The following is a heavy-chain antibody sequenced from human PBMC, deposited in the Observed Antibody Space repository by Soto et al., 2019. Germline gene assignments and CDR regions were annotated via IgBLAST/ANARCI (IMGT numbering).Heavy chain of an antibody. CDR2: INPNSGGT. CDR3: ASGEYSGYPYYYGMDV. V-gene: IGHV1-2*02. D-gene: IGHD5-12*01. J-gene: IGHJ6*02. CDR1: GYTFTGYY. Sequence: VKVSCKASGYTFTGYYMHWVRQAPGQGLEWMGWINPNSGGTNYAQKFQGRVTMTRDTSISTAYMELSRLRSDDTAVYYCASGEYSGYPYYYGMDVWGQGTTVTVSS.